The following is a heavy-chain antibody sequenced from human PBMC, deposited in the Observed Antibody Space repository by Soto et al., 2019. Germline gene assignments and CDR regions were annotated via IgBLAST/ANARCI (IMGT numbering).Heavy chain of an antibody. CDR3: ARSPHIQLWSYPSDY. D-gene: IGHD1-1*01. V-gene: IGHV4-31*03. CDR1: GGSISSGGYY. J-gene: IGHJ4*02. CDR2: IYFSGST. Sequence: QVQLQESGPGLVKPSQTLSLTCTVSGGSISSGGYYWSWIRQHPGKGLEWIGYIYFSGSTYYNPALKSRLTISVDPPRNQFARKLSSVTAADTAVYYCARSPHIQLWSYPSDYWGQGTLVTVSS.